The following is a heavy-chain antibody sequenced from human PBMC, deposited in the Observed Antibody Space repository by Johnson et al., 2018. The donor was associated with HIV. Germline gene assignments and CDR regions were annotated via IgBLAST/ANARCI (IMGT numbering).Heavy chain of an antibody. CDR3: AREGGDGYSPSAFDI. D-gene: IGHD5-24*01. V-gene: IGHV3-11*04. CDR1: GFTVSSNY. J-gene: IGHJ3*02. CDR2: ISSRGSTI. Sequence: QVQLVESGGGLVKPGGSLRLSCAASGFTVSSNYMIWIRKAPGNGLEWVSSISSRGSTIYYADSVKGRSTISRDNSKNTLYLQMHSLTPEDTAVYYCAREGGDGYSPSAFDIWGQGTMVTVSS.